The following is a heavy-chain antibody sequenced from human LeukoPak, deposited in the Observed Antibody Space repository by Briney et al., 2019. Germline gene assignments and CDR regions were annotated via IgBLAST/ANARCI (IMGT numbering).Heavy chain of an antibody. CDR3: ARGRGSGHKENWFDP. Sequence: WASVKVSCKASGYTFTTYDINWVRQATGQGLEWMGWRNPNSGNTGSAQKFQGRVTMTRNTSITTAYMELSSLRSDDTAVYYCARGRGSGHKENWFDPWGQGTLVTVSS. D-gene: IGHD6-19*01. V-gene: IGHV1-8*01. J-gene: IGHJ5*02. CDR2: RNPNSGNT. CDR1: GYTFTTYD.